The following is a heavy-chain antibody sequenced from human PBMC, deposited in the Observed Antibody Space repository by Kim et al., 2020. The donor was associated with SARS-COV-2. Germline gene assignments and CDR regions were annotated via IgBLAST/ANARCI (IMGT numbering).Heavy chain of an antibody. J-gene: IGHJ5*02. D-gene: IGHD3-3*01. CDR2: IYYSGAA. Sequence: SETLSLTCTVSGDSINSAHYFWSWIRQLPGKGLEWIGYIYYSGAAYYNPSLESRVTISVDTSKKQFSLKLNSVTAADTAIYHCARTRMIFGVFRAQWFDP. CDR3: ARTRMIFGVFRAQWFDP. CDR1: GDSINSAHYF. V-gene: IGHV4-31*03.